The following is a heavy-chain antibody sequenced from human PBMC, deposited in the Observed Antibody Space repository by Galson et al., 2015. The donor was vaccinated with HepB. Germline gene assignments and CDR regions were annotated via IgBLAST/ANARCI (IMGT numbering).Heavy chain of an antibody. D-gene: IGHD1-1*01. V-gene: IGHV1-18*04. CDR2: ISAYNGNT. J-gene: IGHJ3*02. Sequence: SVKVSCKVSGYTFTSYGISWVRQAPGQGLEWMGWISAYNGNTNYAQKLQGRVTMTTDTSTSTAYMELRSLRSDDTAVYYCARELERRPAAFDIWGQGTMVTVSS. CDR3: ARELERRPAAFDI. CDR1: GYTFTSYG.